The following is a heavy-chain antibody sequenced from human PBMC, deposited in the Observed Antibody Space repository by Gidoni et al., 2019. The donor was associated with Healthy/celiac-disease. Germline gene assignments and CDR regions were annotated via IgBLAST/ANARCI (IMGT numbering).Heavy chain of an antibody. CDR3: ARQDYYDSSGYYYGKFDY. Sequence: QVQLVQSGAEVKKPGASVKVSCKPSGYTFTSYYMHWVRQAPGQGLEWMGIINPSGGSTSYAQKFQGRVTMTRDTSTSTVYMELSSLRSEDTAVYYCARQDYYDSSGYYYGKFDYWGQGTLVTVSS. CDR2: INPSGGST. CDR1: GYTFTSYY. V-gene: IGHV1-46*01. D-gene: IGHD3-22*01. J-gene: IGHJ4*02.